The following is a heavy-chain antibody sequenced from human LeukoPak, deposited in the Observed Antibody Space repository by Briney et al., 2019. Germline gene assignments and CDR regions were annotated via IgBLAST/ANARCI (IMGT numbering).Heavy chain of an antibody. CDR3: AGGMYSGSFDP. D-gene: IGHD1-26*01. V-gene: IGHV3-7*02. CDR2: IKQDGSEK. Sequence: GGSQRLSCAASGFTFSRYWMSWVRQAPGKGLEWVANIKQDGSEKYYVDSVKGRCTISRDNAKNSLYLQMNSLRAEDTAVYYCAGGMYSGSFDPWGQGTLVTVSS. CDR1: GFTFSRYW. J-gene: IGHJ5*02.